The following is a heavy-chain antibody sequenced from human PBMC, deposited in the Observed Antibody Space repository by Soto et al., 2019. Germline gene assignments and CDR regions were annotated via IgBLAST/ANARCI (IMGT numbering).Heavy chain of an antibody. J-gene: IGHJ2*01. CDR2: IGRSGGYI. Sequence: EVRLVESGGGLVKLGGSLRLSCAVSGFTFSNYNMNWVRQAPGKGLEWVSSIGRSGGYIYYADSVKGRFTISRDNGKNSLFLQMNSLRAEDTAVYYCARGDHGGTSHWYLDLWGRGTLVTVSS. CDR1: GFTFSNYN. D-gene: IGHD4-17*01. V-gene: IGHV3-21*01. CDR3: ARGDHGGTSHWYLDL.